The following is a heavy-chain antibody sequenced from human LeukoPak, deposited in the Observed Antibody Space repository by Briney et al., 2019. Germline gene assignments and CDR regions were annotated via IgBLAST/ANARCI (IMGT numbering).Heavy chain of an antibody. CDR3: ARALIWQQLSYFDY. CDR2: IYYSGST. D-gene: IGHD6-13*01. V-gene: IGHV4-59*01. J-gene: IGHJ4*02. CDR1: GGSISSYY. Sequence: SETLSLTCTVSGGSISSYYWSWIRQPPGKGLEWIGYIYYSGSTNYNPSLKSRVTISVDTSRNQFSLKLSSVTAADTAVYYCARALIWQQLSYFDYWGQGTLVTVSS.